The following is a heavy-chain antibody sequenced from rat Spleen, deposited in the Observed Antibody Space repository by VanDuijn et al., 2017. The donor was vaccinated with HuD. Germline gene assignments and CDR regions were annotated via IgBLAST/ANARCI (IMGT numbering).Heavy chain of an antibody. CDR1: GFTFSDYY. Sequence: EVQLVESDGGLVQPGRSLKLSCAASGFTFSDYYIAWVRQAPTKGLEWVATISYDGSSTYYRDSVKGRFTISRDNAKSTLYLQMNKLGSEDTAIYYCTTRGIAAISGDNWFAYWGQGTLVTVSS. CDR2: ISYDGSST. D-gene: IGHD1-2*01. J-gene: IGHJ3*01. V-gene: IGHV5-20*01. CDR3: TTRGIAAISGDNWFAY.